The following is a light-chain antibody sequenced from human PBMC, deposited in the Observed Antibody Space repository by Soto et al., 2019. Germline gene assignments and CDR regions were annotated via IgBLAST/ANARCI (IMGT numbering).Light chain of an antibody. CDR1: SSDVGGYNY. V-gene: IGLV2-14*01. CDR3: CSYARSSTFSYV. J-gene: IGLJ1*01. CDR2: EVS. Sequence: QSALTPPASVSGSPGQSITISCTGTSSDVGGYNYVSWYQQHPGKAPKLMIYEVSNRPSGVSNRFSGSKSGNTASLTISGSQAEDEADYYCCSYARSSTFSYVFGTGTKVTVL.